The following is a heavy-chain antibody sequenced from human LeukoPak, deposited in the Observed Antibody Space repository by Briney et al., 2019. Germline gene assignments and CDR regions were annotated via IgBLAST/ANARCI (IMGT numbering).Heavy chain of an antibody. V-gene: IGHV4-59*01. J-gene: IGHJ4*02. CDR2: IYYSGST. D-gene: IGHD3-10*01. CDR1: GGSISSYY. CDR3: ARGRGDPFGSGSQFDY. Sequence: SETLYLTCTVSGGSISSYYWSWIRQPPGKGLEWIGYIYYSGSTNYNPSLKSRVTISVDTSKNQFSLKLSSVTAADTAVYYCARGRGDPFGSGSQFDYWGQGTLVTVSS.